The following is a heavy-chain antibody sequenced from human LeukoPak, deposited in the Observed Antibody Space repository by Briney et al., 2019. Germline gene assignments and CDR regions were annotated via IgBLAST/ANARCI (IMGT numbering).Heavy chain of an antibody. CDR3: ARSTDY. CDR1: GYSISSGYY. J-gene: IGHJ4*02. V-gene: IGHV4-38-2*01. D-gene: IGHD2-2*01. CDR2: IYHSGST. Sequence: PSETLSLTCAVSGYSISSGYYWGWIRQPPGKGLEWIGSIYHSGSTYYNPSLKSRVTISVDTSKNQFSLKLSSVTAADTAVYYCARSTDYWGQATLVTVSS.